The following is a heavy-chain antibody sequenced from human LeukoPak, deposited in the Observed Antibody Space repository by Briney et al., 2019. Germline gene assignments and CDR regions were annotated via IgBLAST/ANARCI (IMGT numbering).Heavy chain of an antibody. D-gene: IGHD6-19*01. CDR1: GFTFDDYA. J-gene: IGHJ4*02. CDR2: ISWNSGSI. CDR3: AKDKSSGWYDGGVLVDY. V-gene: IGHV3-9*01. Sequence: PGGSLRLSCAASGFTFDDYAMHWVRQAPGKGLEWVSGISWNSGSIGYADSVKGRFTISRDNAKSSLYLQMNSLRAEDTALYYCAKDKSSGWYDGGVLVDYWGQGTLVTVSS.